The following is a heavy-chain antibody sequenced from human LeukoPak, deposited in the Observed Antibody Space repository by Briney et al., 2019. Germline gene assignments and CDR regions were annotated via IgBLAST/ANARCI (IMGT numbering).Heavy chain of an antibody. CDR2: IYHSGST. CDR1: GGSISTYY. V-gene: IGHV4-59*01. J-gene: IGHJ4*02. D-gene: IGHD6-19*01. Sequence: SETLSLTGTVSGGSISTYYWSWIRQPPGTGLEWLGYIYHSGSTKYNPSLKSRVTMSVDTSKNQFSLKLSSVTAADTAVYYCARVGQWQYYFDYWGQGTQVTVSS. CDR3: ARVGQWQYYFDY.